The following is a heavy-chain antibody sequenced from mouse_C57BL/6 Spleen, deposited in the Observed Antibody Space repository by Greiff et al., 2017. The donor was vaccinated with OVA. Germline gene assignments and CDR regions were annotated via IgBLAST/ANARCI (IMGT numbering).Heavy chain of an antibody. CDR2: IRNKANNHAT. J-gene: IGHJ1*03. V-gene: IGHV6-6*01. CDR3: TGGSSWDWYFDV. CDR1: GFTFSDAW. Sequence: EVKLMESGGGLVQPGGSMKLSCAASGFTFSDAWMDWVRQSPEKGLEWVAEIRNKANNHATYYAESVKGRFTISRDDSKSSVYLQMNSLRAEDTGIYYCTGGSSWDWYFDVWGTGTTVTVSS. D-gene: IGHD1-1*01.